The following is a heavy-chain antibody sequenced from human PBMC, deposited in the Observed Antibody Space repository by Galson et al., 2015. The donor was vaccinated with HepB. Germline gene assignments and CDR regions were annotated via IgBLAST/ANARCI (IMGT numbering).Heavy chain of an antibody. V-gene: IGHV3-30*03. J-gene: IGHJ1*01. D-gene: IGHD3-22*01. CDR1: GFTFSSYG. CDR3: ARDDDTSGRYGNFQH. Sequence: SLRLSCAASGFTFSSYGMHWVRQAPGKGLEWVAVMSYDGSNKYYADSVKGRFTISRDNSKNTLYLQMNSLRAEDTAVYYCARDDDTSGRYGNFQHWGQGTLVTVSS. CDR2: MSYDGSNK.